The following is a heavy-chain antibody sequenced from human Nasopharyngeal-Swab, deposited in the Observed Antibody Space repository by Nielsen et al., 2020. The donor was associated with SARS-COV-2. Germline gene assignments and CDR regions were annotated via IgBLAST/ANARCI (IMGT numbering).Heavy chain of an antibody. CDR2: INPNSGGT. CDR3: ARADYYGSGSYDY. CDR1: GYTFTGYY. D-gene: IGHD3-10*01. J-gene: IGHJ4*02. Sequence: ASVKVSCKASGYTFTGYYMNWVRQAPGQGLEWMGWINPNSGGTNYAQKFQGWVTMTRDTSISTAYMELSRLRSDDTAVYYCARADYYGSGSYDYWGQGTLVTVSS. V-gene: IGHV1-2*04.